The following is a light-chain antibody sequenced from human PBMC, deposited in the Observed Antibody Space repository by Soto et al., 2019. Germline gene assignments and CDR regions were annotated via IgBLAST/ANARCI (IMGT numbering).Light chain of an antibody. CDR3: QQSYSTPLT. CDR1: QSISSY. J-gene: IGKJ4*01. V-gene: IGKV1-39*01. Sequence: DIQMTQSPSSLSASVGDRVTITCRASQSISSYLNWYQQKPGKAPKLLIYAASSLQSGVPSRFSGSGSGTDFTLTISSLQPEDFATYYCQQSYSTPLTFGGGTKLDIK. CDR2: AAS.